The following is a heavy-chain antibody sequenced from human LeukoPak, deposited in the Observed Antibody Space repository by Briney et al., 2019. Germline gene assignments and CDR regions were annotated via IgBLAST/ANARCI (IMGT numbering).Heavy chain of an antibody. CDR1: GGSVSSGHYY. CDR2: IYYSGST. CDR3: ARAVAANVDY. D-gene: IGHD6-19*01. V-gene: IGHV4-61*01. Sequence: SETLSLTCTVSGGSVSSGHYYWSWIRQPPGKGLEWIGYIYYSGSTNYNPSLKSRVTTSVDTSKNQFSLRLSSVTAADTAVYYCARAVAANVDYWGQGTLVTVSS. J-gene: IGHJ4*02.